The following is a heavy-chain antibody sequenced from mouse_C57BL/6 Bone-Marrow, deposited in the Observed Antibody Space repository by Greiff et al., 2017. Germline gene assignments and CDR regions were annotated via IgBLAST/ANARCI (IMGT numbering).Heavy chain of an antibody. CDR2: IYPGSGST. CDR3: AGGLSYWYFDV. J-gene: IGHJ1*03. D-gene: IGHD2-4*01. Sequence: QVQLKQSGAELVKPGASVKLSCTASGFNIKDYYMHWVKQRTEQGLEWIGDIYPGSGSTNYNEKFKSKATLTVDTSSSTAYMQLSSLTSEDSAVYYGAGGLSYWYFDVWGTGTTVTVSS. V-gene: IGHV1-55*01. CDR1: GFNIKDYY.